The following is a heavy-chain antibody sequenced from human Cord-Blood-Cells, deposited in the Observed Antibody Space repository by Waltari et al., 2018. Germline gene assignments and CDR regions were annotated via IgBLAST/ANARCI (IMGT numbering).Heavy chain of an antibody. CDR3: ARGSSGSYYNWFDP. CDR1: GGTCSSYA. J-gene: IGHJ5*02. D-gene: IGHD1-26*01. CDR2: IIPIFGTA. V-gene: IGHV1-69*01. Sequence: AQMVQSGDAVKKHGPSVQVSCKASGGTCSSYAISRVRQAPGQGLEWMGGIIPIFGTANYAQKCQGRVTITADESMSTAYMELSSLRSEDTAVYYCARGSSGSYYNWFDPWGQGTLVTVSS.